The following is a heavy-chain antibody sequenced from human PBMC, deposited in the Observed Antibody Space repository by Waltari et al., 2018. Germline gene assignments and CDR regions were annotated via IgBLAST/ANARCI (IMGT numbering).Heavy chain of an antibody. CDR2: FDPKDGET. D-gene: IGHD2-15*01. J-gene: IGHJ5*02. CDR3: ATAGYCSGGRCYSGDDWFDP. CDR1: GSTLTDLC. V-gene: IGHV1-24*01. Sequence: QVKLVQSGAEGKKPGASVKGSCKGSGSTLTDLCIDVGRHDSRKGRQWMGGFDPKDGETIYEQKFQGRVTMNEDTSTDTAYMELSSMSSEYTAVYYCATAGYCSGGRCYSGDDWFDPWGQGTLVTVSS.